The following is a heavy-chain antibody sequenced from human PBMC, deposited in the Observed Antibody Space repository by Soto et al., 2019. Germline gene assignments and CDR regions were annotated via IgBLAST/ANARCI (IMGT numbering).Heavy chain of an antibody. V-gene: IGHV3-23*01. Sequence: GGSLRLSCAASGFTFSSYATSWVRQAPGKGLEWVSAISGSGGSTYYADSVKGRFTISRDNSKNTLYLQMNSLRAEDTAVYYCAKDAQKVTMIVVVRSDAFDIWGQGTMVTVSS. D-gene: IGHD3-22*01. CDR2: ISGSGGST. CDR1: GFTFSSYA. CDR3: AKDAQKVTMIVVVRSDAFDI. J-gene: IGHJ3*02.